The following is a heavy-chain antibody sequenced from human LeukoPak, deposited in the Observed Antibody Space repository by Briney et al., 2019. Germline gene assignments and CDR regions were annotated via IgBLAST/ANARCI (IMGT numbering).Heavy chain of an antibody. CDR3: ASSKWELLRFDY. CDR1: GFTFSSYA. J-gene: IGHJ4*02. Sequence: GGSLRLSCAASGFTFSSYAMSWVRQAPGKGLEWVSAISGSGGSTYYADSVKGRFTISRDNSKNTLYLQMNSLRAEDTAVYYCASSKWELLRFDYWGQGTLVTVSS. D-gene: IGHD1-26*01. CDR2: ISGSGGST. V-gene: IGHV3-23*01.